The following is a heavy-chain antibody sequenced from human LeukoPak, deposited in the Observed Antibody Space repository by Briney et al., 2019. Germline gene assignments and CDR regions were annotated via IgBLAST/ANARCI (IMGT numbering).Heavy chain of an antibody. V-gene: IGHV3-9*01. CDR2: ISWNSGYI. CDR1: GFTFDNYA. CDR3: AKARGTYSSGYFFDY. Sequence: GRSLRLSCAASGFTFDNYAMHWVRQAPGKGLEWLSIISWNSGYIGYADSVKGRFTISRDNAKKSLDLQMNSLRAEDTAFYYCAKARGTYSSGYFFDYWGQGTLATVSS. D-gene: IGHD6-19*01. J-gene: IGHJ4*02.